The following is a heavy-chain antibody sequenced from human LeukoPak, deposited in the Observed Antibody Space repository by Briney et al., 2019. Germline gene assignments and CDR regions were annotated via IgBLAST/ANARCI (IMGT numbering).Heavy chain of an antibody. D-gene: IGHD3-10*01. Sequence: SRYWLNWVRQAPGKGLEWIGSIYDSGSTYYNPSLKCRVTISVDTSKNQFSLKLNSVTAADTAVYYCARHYGPWGQGTLVTVSS. CDR2: IYDSGST. J-gene: IGHJ5*02. V-gene: IGHV4-39*01. CDR1: SRYW. CDR3: ARHYGP.